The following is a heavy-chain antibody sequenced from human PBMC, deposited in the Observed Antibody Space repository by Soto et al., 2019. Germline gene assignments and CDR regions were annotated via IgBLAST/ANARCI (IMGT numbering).Heavy chain of an antibody. CDR1: GGSFSAYS. V-gene: IGHV4-34*01. D-gene: IGHD2-2*01. CDR3: AREPIIYCYASSCYGDYFYYYMDV. CDR2: INHSGST. Sequence: ETLSLTCAVAGGSFSAYSWTWIRQPPGKGLEWIGEINHSGSTNYNPSLKSRVTISVDTSKNLFSLKLSSVTAADTAVYFCAREPIIYCYASSCYGDYFYYYMDVWGKGTTVTVSS. J-gene: IGHJ6*03.